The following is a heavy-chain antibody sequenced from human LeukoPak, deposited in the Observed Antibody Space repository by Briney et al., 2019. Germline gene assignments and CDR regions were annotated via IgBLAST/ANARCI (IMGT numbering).Heavy chain of an antibody. J-gene: IGHJ4*02. CDR2: IYYSGST. CDR3: ARDRPGYYFDY. D-gene: IGHD3-9*01. Sequence: SETLSLTCTVSGGSISSYYWSWIRQPPGKGLEWVGYIYYSGSTNYNPSLKSRVTISVDTSKNQFSLKLSSVTAADTAVYYCARDRPGYYFDYWGQGTLVTVSS. V-gene: IGHV4-59*01. CDR1: GGSISSYY.